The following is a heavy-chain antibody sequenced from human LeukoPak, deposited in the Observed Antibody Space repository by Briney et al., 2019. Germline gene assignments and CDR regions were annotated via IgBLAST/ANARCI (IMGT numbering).Heavy chain of an antibody. J-gene: IGHJ4*02. V-gene: IGHV3-7*04. CDR3: ARGTYYYEF. CDR2: MNQLGNEK. D-gene: IGHD3-22*01. Sequence: GGSLRLSCAASKFTFSDYWMTWVRQAPGKGPEWVAYMNQLGNEKKYLDSVKGRFTISRDKAKNSLYLQMTSLRVDDTAVYYRARGTYYYEFWGQGTLVTVSS. CDR1: KFTFSDYW.